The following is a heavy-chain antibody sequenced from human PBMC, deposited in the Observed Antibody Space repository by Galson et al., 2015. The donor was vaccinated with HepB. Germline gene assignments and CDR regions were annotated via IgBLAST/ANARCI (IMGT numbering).Heavy chain of an antibody. CDR3: ARGGTRICGGSCYHDYYYYYYMDV. D-gene: IGHD2-15*01. CDR1: GGTFSSYA. CDR2: IIPILGIA. V-gene: IGHV1-69*10. Sequence: SVKVSCKASGGTFSSYAISWVRQAPGQGLEWMGGIIPILGIANYAQKFQGRVTITADKSTSTAYMELSSLRSEDTAVYYCARGGTRICGGSCYHDYYYYYYMDVWGKGTTVTVSS. J-gene: IGHJ6*03.